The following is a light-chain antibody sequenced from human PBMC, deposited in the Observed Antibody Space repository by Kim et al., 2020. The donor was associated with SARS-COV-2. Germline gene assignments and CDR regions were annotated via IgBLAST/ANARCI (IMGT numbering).Light chain of an antibody. CDR2: GAS. J-gene: IGKJ5*01. CDR3: LQHNTYPIT. Sequence: ASVGDRVPITCRASQDIRNDLGWYQQNPGRAPKRLIYGASSLQSGVPSRFSGSGSGTEFTLTISSLQPEDFATYSCLQHNTYPITFGQGTRLEIK. V-gene: IGKV1-17*01. CDR1: QDIRND.